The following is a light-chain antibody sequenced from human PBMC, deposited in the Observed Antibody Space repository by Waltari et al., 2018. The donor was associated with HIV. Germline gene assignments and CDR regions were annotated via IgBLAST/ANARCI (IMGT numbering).Light chain of an antibody. CDR1: SSDVGGHNY. CDR2: EVI. CDR3: NSYRSSTTPCV. V-gene: IGLV2-14*01. Sequence: QSALTQPASVSGSPGQSITISCTGTSSDVGGHNYVSWYQQHPGKAPKLLIYEVINRAAGVANGFSRANAGNTASMTVCGLQTEEEADYYCNSYRSSTTPCVFGTGTKLTVL. J-gene: IGLJ1*01.